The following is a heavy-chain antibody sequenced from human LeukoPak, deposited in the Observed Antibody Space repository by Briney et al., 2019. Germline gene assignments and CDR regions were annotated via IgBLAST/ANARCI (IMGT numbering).Heavy chain of an antibody. J-gene: IGHJ4*02. V-gene: IGHV3-11*04. CDR3: TRDAGTRLKYSFGYGDY. D-gene: IGHD5-18*01. CDR2: ISSSGATI. CDR1: GFTFSDYY. Sequence: GGSLRLSCAASGFTFSDYYMSWIRQAPGKGLEWVSYISSSGATIYYADAVKGRFTISRDNAKSSLYLQMNSLRAEDTAVYYCTRDAGTRLKYSFGYGDYWGQGALVTVSS.